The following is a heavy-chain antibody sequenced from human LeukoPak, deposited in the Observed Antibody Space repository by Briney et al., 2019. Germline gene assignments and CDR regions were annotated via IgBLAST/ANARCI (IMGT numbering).Heavy chain of an antibody. Sequence: SGPTLVKPTQTLTLTCTFSGFSLSTSGVGVGWIRQPPGKALEWLALIYWDDDKRYSPSLKSRLTITKDTSKNQVVLTMTNVDPVDTATYYCAHGRIAARLFDYWGQGTLVTVSS. CDR2: IYWDDDK. CDR1: GFSLSTSGVG. J-gene: IGHJ4*02. V-gene: IGHV2-5*02. CDR3: AHGRIAARLFDY. D-gene: IGHD6-6*01.